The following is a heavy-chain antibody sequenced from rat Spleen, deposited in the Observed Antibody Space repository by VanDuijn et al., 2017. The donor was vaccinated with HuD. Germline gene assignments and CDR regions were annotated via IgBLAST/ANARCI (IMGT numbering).Heavy chain of an antibody. V-gene: IGHV5-29*01. J-gene: IGHJ2*01. CDR2: ISSDGRRN. CDR1: GFTFSDYY. D-gene: IGHD1-4*01. Sequence: EVQLVESDGGLVQPGRSLKLSCAASGFTFSDYYMAWVRQAPTKGLEWVATISSDGRRNYYRDSVKGRFTISRDNAKSTLYLQMDSLRSEDTATYYCARFGELRGSFDYWGQGVMVTVSS. CDR3: ARFGELRGSFDY.